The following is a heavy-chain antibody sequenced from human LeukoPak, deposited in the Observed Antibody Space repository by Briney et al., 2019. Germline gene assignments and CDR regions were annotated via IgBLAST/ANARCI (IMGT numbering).Heavy chain of an antibody. D-gene: IGHD6-13*01. J-gene: IGHJ4*02. V-gene: IGHV3-23*01. Sequence: GGSLRLSCAASGFTFSSYAMSWVRQAPGKGLEWVSAISGSGGSTYYADSVKGRFTISRDNSKNTLYLQTNSLRAEDTAVYYCAKDIKLVPVPGVFDYWGQGTLVTVSS. CDR1: GFTFSSYA. CDR3: AKDIKLVPVPGVFDY. CDR2: ISGSGGST.